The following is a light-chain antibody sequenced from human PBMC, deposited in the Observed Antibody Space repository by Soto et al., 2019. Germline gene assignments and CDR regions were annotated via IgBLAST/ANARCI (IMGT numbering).Light chain of an antibody. J-gene: IGLJ1*01. CDR2: EGS. V-gene: IGLV2-23*03. CDR1: SSDVGSYNL. Sequence: QSALTQPASVSGSPGQSITISCTGTSSDVGSYNLVSWDQQHPGKAPKLMIYEGSKRPSGVSNRFSGSKSGNTASLTISGLQAEDEADYYCCSYAGSSTFEVFGTGTKVTVL. CDR3: CSYAGSSTFEV.